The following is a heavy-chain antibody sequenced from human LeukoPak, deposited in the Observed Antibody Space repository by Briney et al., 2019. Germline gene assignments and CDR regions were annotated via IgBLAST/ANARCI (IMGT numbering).Heavy chain of an antibody. J-gene: IGHJ4*02. CDR2: ISYDGSNK. D-gene: IGHD5-12*01. Sequence: PGRSLRLSCAASGFTFSSYAMHWVRQAPGKGLEWVAVISYDGSNKYYADSVKGRFTISRDNSKNTLYLQMNSLRAEDTAVYYCARGISGYDWSFDYWGQGTLVTVSS. V-gene: IGHV3-30-3*01. CDR3: ARGISGYDWSFDY. CDR1: GFTFSSYA.